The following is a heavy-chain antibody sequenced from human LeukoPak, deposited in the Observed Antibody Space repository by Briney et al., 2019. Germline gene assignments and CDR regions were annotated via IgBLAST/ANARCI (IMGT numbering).Heavy chain of an antibody. V-gene: IGHV1-18*01. D-gene: IGHD3-22*01. Sequence: GASVKVSCKASGYTYSSYGISWVRQAPGQGLEWMGWINGYKGNTNYAQKLQGRVTMTTDTSTSTAYMELRSLRSDDTAVYYCARGPAPYDSNILDYWGQGTLVTVSS. CDR3: ARGPAPYDSNILDY. J-gene: IGHJ4*02. CDR1: GYTYSSYG. CDR2: INGYKGNT.